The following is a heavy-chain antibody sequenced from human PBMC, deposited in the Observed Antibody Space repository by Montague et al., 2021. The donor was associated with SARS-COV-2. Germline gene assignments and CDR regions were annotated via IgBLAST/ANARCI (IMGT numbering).Heavy chain of an antibody. D-gene: IGHD6-25*01. V-gene: IGHV4-59*02. CDR1: GEYVSAFY. CDR3: ARDPRGGTGYLDS. Sequence: SETLSLTCSVSGEYVSAFYWNWLRQSPGKGLEWIGRIYHSGSSNFNPSLKRRLSMSIDTSKNQFSLTLRSVTAADTAIHFCARDPRGGTGYLDSWGQGILVAVSS. CDR2: IYHSGSS. J-gene: IGHJ5*01.